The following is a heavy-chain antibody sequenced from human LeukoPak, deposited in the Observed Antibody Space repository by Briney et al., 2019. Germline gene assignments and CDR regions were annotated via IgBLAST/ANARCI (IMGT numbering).Heavy chain of an antibody. CDR2: INHSGST. Sequence: SETLSLTCAVYGGSFSGYYWSWIRQPPGKGLEWIGEINHSGSTNYNPSLKSRVTISVDTSKNQFSLKLSSVTAADTAVYYCARDGIAAAGTGWFDPWGQGTLVTVSS. CDR3: ARDGIAAAGTGWFDP. D-gene: IGHD6-13*01. CDR1: GGSFSGYY. J-gene: IGHJ5*02. V-gene: IGHV4-34*01.